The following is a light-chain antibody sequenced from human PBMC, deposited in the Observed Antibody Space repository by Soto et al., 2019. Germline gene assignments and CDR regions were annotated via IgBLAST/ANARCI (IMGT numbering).Light chain of an antibody. CDR2: GAS. Sequence: AIQMTQSPSSLSASVGDRVTITCRASQGIRNDLGWYQQKPGKAPKLLIYGASSLQSDVPSRFSGSGSGKDFPLTISSLHPEDFATYYCLQDDSYPLTFGGGTKVEIK. J-gene: IGKJ4*01. CDR3: LQDDSYPLT. V-gene: IGKV1-6*01. CDR1: QGIRND.